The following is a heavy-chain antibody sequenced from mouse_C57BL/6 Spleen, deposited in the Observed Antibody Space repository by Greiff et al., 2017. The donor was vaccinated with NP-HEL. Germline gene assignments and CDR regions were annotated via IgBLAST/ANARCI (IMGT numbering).Heavy chain of an antibody. CDR2: IDPENGDT. CDR1: GFNIKDDY. V-gene: IGHV14-4*01. J-gene: IGHJ2*01. D-gene: IGHD1-2*01. Sequence: EVQLQESGAELVRPGASVKLSCTASGFNIKDDYMHWVKQRPEQGLEWIGWIDPENGDTEYASKFQGKATITADTSSNTAYLQLSGLTSEDTAVYYCTGGRRRAHDYWGQGTTLTVSS. CDR3: TGGRRRAHDY.